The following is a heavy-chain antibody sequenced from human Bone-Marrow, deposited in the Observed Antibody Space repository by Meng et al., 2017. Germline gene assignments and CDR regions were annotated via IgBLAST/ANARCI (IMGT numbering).Heavy chain of an antibody. D-gene: IGHD6-19*01. CDR2: ISYDGSNK. CDR3: AKVLGTGWAIYDY. V-gene: IGHV3-30*04. CDR1: GFTFSSYA. Sequence: GGSLRLSCAASGFTFSSYAMHWVRQAPGKGLEWVAVISYDGSNKYYADSVKGRFTISRDNSKNTLYLQMNSLRADDTAIYYCAKVLGTGWAIYDYWGQGTLVTVSS. J-gene: IGHJ4*02.